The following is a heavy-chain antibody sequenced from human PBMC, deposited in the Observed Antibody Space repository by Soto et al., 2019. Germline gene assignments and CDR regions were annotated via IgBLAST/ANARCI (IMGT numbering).Heavy chain of an antibody. Sequence: GESLKISCKGSGYNFASHWIGWVRQMPGKGLEWMGIILPADSYTTYSPSFQGQVTVSADQSISTVYLQWSSLKASDTAMYYCATLAGTGGYRDLYFDNWGQGTPVTVSS. J-gene: IGHJ4*02. D-gene: IGHD1-26*01. CDR1: GYNFASHW. CDR2: ILPADSYT. CDR3: ATLAGTGGYRDLYFDN. V-gene: IGHV5-51*01.